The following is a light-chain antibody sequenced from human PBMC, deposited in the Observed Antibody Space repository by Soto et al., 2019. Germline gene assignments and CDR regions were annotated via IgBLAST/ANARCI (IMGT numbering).Light chain of an antibody. CDR3: NSYTGSSTYV. CDR2: EVS. Sequence: ALTQPPSVSGSPGQSVAISCTGTSSDVGSYNRVSWHQQPPGAAPKLMIYEVSNRPSGVPDRFSGSKSGNTASLTISGLQAEDEADYYCNSYTGSSTYVFGTGTKVTVL. CDR1: SSDVGSYNR. V-gene: IGLV2-18*02. J-gene: IGLJ1*01.